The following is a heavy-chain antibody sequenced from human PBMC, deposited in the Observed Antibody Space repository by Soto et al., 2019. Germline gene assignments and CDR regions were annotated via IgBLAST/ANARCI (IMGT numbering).Heavy chain of an antibody. CDR1: GFSLSTSGVG. J-gene: IGHJ6*02. CDR2: IYWDDDK. Sequence: SGPTLVNPTQTLTLTCTFSGFSLSTSGVGVGWIRQPPEKALEWLALIYWDDDKRYSPSLKSRLTITKDTSKNQVVLTMTNMDPVDTATYYCAHTALMVREGLYYYYGMDVWGQGTTVTVSS. CDR3: AHTALMVREGLYYYYGMDV. D-gene: IGHD3-10*01. V-gene: IGHV2-5*02.